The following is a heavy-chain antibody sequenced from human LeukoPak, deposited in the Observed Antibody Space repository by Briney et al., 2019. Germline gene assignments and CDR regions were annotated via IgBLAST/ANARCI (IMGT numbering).Heavy chain of an antibody. CDR1: GFTFSTYV. CDR3: VRGTGY. CDR2: ISSNGDNT. J-gene: IGHJ4*02. Sequence: GGSLRLSCSVSGFTFSTYVMHWVRQAPGKGLEYVSAISSNGDNTYYADSVKGRFTISRDNSKNTLYLQMSSLRADDTAVYYRVRGTGYWGQGTLVTVSS. V-gene: IGHV3-64D*06.